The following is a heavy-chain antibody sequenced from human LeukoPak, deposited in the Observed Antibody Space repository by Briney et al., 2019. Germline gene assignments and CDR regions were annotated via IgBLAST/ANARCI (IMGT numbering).Heavy chain of an antibody. Sequence: SETLSLTCTVSGGSISSYYWSWIRQPPGKGLEWIGYIYYSGSTNYNPSLKSRVTISVDTSKNQFSLKLSSVTAADTAVYYCGRGPFLGYFDYGGQGTLVTVSS. CDR2: IYYSGST. CDR1: GGSISSYY. D-gene: IGHD2/OR15-2a*01. J-gene: IGHJ4*02. CDR3: GRGPFLGYFDY. V-gene: IGHV4-59*01.